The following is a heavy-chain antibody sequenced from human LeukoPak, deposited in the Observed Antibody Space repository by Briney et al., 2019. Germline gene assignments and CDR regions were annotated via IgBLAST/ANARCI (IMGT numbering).Heavy chain of an antibody. J-gene: IGHJ4*02. D-gene: IGHD6-13*01. CDR3: AKPVWSSSWQYIDY. CDR1: GFTFDDYA. Sequence: GRSLRLSCAASGFTFDDYAMHWVRHAPGKGLEWVSGISWNSGSIAYADSVKGRFTISGDNAKNSLYLQMNSLRAEDTALYYCAKPVWSSSWQYIDYWGQGTLVTVSS. CDR2: ISWNSGSI. V-gene: IGHV3-9*01.